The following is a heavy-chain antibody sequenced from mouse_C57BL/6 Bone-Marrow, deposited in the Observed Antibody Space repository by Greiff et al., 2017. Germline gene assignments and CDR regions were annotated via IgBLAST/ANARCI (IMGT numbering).Heavy chain of an antibody. J-gene: IGHJ4*01. CDR3: APAYYSNPYAMDY. V-gene: IGHV5-17*01. CDR2: ISSGSSTI. Sequence: EVKLMESGGGLVKPGGSLKLSCAASGFTFSDYGMHWVRQAPEKGLEWVAYISSGSSTIYYADTVKGRFTISRDNAKNTLFLQMTSLRSEDTAMYYCAPAYYSNPYAMDYWGQGTSVTVSS. CDR1: GFTFSDYG. D-gene: IGHD2-5*01.